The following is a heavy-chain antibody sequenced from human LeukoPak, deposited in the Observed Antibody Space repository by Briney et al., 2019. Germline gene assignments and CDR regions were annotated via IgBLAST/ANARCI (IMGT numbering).Heavy chain of an antibody. CDR2: IYYDGST. CDR1: GGSMSNYW. V-gene: IGHV4-59*08. Sequence: SETLSLTCTVSGGSMSNYWWNWVRQPPGKGLEWIGYIYYDGSTHYNPSLNSRVTISIDTSKNQFSLKLNSVTAADTAVYYCARRLCSSLTCNIGPSGNWPDPWGQGTLVTASS. CDR3: ARRLCSSLTCNIGPSGNWPDP. J-gene: IGHJ5*02. D-gene: IGHD2-2*02.